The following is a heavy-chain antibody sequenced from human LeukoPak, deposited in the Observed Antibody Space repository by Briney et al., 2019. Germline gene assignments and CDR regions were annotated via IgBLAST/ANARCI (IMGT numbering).Heavy chain of an antibody. Sequence: GASLQISCKGSGFHFHTSWIGWVRQVPGKGLEWMGIIYPRDSDTRYSPSFQGQVTISVDRSVNTAYLQWSSLKASGTAMYFCVRHLSGYGFDYRVLDSWGQGTLVTVSS. J-gene: IGHJ4*02. D-gene: IGHD5-18*01. CDR3: VRHLSGYGFDYRVLDS. V-gene: IGHV5-51*01. CDR1: GFHFHTSW. CDR2: IYPRDSDT.